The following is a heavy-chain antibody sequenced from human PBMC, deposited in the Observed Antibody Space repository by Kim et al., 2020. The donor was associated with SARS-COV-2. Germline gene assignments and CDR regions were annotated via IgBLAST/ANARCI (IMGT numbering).Heavy chain of an antibody. Sequence: GGSLRLSCAASGFTFSSYWMSWVRQAPGKGLEWVANIKQDGSEKYYVDSVKGRFTISRDNAKNSLYLQMNSLRAEDTAVYYCARVLLVGYYYYGMDVWGQGTTVTVSS. D-gene: IGHD3-10*01. J-gene: IGHJ6*02. CDR2: IKQDGSEK. CDR3: ARVLLVGYYYYGMDV. CDR1: GFTFSSYW. V-gene: IGHV3-7*03.